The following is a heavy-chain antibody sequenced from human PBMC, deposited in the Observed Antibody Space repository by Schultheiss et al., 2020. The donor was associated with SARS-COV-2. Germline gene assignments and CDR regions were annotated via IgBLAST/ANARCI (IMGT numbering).Heavy chain of an antibody. CDR2: ISSSSSYT. V-gene: IGHV3-11*06. CDR1: GFTFSDYY. Sequence: GESLKISCAASGFTFSDYYMSWIRQAPGKGLEWVSYISSSSSYTNYADSMKGRFTISRDNAKNSLYLQMNSLRAEDTAVYYCARDPYSSGWYDYWGQGTLVTVSS. D-gene: IGHD6-19*01. CDR3: ARDPYSSGWYDY. J-gene: IGHJ4*02.